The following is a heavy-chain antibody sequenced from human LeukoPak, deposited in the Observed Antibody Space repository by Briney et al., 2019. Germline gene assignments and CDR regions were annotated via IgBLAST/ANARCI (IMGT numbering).Heavy chain of an antibody. CDR2: IYHSGST. CDR1: GYSISSGYY. J-gene: IGHJ4*02. Sequence: SETLSLTCTVSGYSISSGYYWGWIRQPPGKGLEWIGSIYHSGSTYYNPSLKGRVTISVDTSKNQFSLKLSSVTAADTAVYYCARDGQSYYDFWSGYIQIDYWGQGTLVTVSS. V-gene: IGHV4-38-2*02. D-gene: IGHD3-3*01. CDR3: ARDGQSYYDFWSGYIQIDY.